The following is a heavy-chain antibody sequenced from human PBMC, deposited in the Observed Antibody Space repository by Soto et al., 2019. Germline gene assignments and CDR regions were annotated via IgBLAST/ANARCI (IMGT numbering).Heavy chain of an antibody. V-gene: IGHV1-18*01. CDR2: ISAYNGNT. CDR1: GYTFTSYG. Sequence: GASVKVSCKASGYTFTSYGISWVREAPGQGLDWMGWISAYNGNTNYAQKLQGRVTMTTDTSTSTAYMELRSLRSDDTAVYYCARDHLGYDFRSVNHDWLDPWGQGTLVTVSS. J-gene: IGHJ5*02. CDR3: ARDHLGYDFRSVNHDWLDP. D-gene: IGHD3-3*01.